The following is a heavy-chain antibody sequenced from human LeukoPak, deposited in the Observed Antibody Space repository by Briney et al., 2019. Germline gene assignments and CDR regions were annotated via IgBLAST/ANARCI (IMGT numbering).Heavy chain of an antibody. CDR1: RFTIRTYS. J-gene: IGHJ4*02. V-gene: IGHV3-74*01. CDR3: ARVASGWSHFDY. CDR2: ISSDGSST. Sequence: GLSLTISCLASRFTIRTYSMHWVRQAPPKGLVWVSRISSDGSSTSYADSVKGRFTISRDNAKNTLYMQMNSLRVEDTAVYYCARVASGWSHFDYWGQGTLVTVSS. D-gene: IGHD6-19*01.